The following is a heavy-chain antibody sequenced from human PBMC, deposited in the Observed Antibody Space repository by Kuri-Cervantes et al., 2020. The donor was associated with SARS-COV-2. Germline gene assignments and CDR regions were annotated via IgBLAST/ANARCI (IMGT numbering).Heavy chain of an antibody. CDR3: AKDAGIAAAGTRYYYYYYMDV. D-gene: IGHD6-13*01. CDR1: GFTFSSYA. J-gene: IGHJ6*03. CDR2: ISGSGGST. Sequence: GGSLRLSCAASGFTFSSYAMSWVRQAPGKGLEWVSAISGSGGSTYYADSVKGRFTISRDNSKNTLYLQMNSLRAEDTAVYYCAKDAGIAAAGTRYYYYYYMDVCGKGTTVTVSS. V-gene: IGHV3-23*01.